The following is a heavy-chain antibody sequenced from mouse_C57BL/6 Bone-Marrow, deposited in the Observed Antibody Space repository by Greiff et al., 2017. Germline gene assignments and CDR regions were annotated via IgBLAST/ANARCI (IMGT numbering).Heavy chain of an antibody. CDR1: GYTFTDYE. CDR3: TSPNWDNAMDY. CDR2: IDPETGGT. Sequence: QVQLQQSGAELVRPGASVTLSCKASGYTFTDYEMHWVKPTPVHGLEWIGAIDPETGGTAYNQKFKGKAILTAEQSSSTAYMELRSLTSEDSAVYYCTSPNWDNAMDYWGQGTSVTVSS. J-gene: IGHJ4*01. V-gene: IGHV1-15*01. D-gene: IGHD4-1*02.